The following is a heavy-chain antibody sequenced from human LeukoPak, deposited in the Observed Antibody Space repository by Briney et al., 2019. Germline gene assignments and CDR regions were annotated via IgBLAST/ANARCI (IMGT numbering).Heavy chain of an antibody. CDR3: ARGTTKRYSYGDGYYYGMDV. Sequence: GGSLRLSCAASGFTFSNYWLTWVRQAPGKGLEWVANIKHDGSDQYYLDSVKGRFTISRDNAKNSLYLQMNSLRAGDTAVYYCARGTTKRYSYGDGYYYGMDVWGQGTTVTVSS. J-gene: IGHJ6*02. CDR1: GFTFSNYW. D-gene: IGHD5-18*01. CDR2: IKHDGSDQ. V-gene: IGHV3-7*01.